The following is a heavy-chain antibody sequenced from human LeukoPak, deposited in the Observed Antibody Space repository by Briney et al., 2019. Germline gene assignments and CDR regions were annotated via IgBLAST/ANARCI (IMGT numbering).Heavy chain of an antibody. CDR3: ARASSLWLVPWDY. D-gene: IGHD6-19*01. Sequence: GGSLRLSCAASGFTFSSYSMNWVRQAPGKGLEWVSSISSSSSYIYYADSVKGRFTISRDNSKNTLYLQMNSLRAEDTAVYYCARASSLWLVPWDYWGQGTLVTVSS. CDR1: GFTFSSYS. V-gene: IGHV3-21*01. CDR2: ISSSSSYI. J-gene: IGHJ4*02.